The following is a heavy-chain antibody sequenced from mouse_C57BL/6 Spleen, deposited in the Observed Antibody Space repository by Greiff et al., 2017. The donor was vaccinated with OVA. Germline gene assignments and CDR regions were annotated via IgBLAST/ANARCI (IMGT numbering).Heavy chain of an antibody. CDR2: ISSGSSTI. J-gene: IGHJ1*03. V-gene: IGHV5-17*01. D-gene: IGHD1-1*01. Sequence: EVMLVESGGGLVKPGGSLKLSCAASGFTFSDYGMHWVRQAPEQGLEWVAYISSGSSTIYSADTVKGRFTISRDNAKNTLFLQMTSLRSEDTAMYYCANYYGSSYWYFDVWGTGTTVTVSS. CDR3: ANYYGSSYWYFDV. CDR1: GFTFSDYG.